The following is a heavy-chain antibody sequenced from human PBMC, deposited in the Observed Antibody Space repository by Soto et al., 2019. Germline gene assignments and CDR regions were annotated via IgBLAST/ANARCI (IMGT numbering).Heavy chain of an antibody. Sequence: GGSLRLSCPASGFSFKNYGMSWVRQAPGKGLEWVAIISGDTTYTQYADSAKGRFTISRDNSKSTLYLQMNSLRAEDTAIYYCAREMPTVARFDSWGQGALVTISS. D-gene: IGHD1-1*01. CDR2: ISGDTTYT. CDR3: AREMPTVARFDS. V-gene: IGHV3-23*01. CDR1: GFSFKNYG. J-gene: IGHJ4*02.